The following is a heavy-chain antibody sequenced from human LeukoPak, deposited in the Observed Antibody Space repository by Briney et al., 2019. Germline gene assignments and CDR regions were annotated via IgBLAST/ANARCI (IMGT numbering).Heavy chain of an antibody. D-gene: IGHD6-13*01. Sequence: GGSLRLSCAASGFTFSNYWMHWVRQAPGKGLVWVSQINRDESSTNYADSVKGRFTISRDNAKNTLYLQMNSLRAEDTAVYYCARDPYPGIAAAGTNFDYWGQGTLVTVSS. CDR3: ARDPYPGIAAAGTNFDY. V-gene: IGHV3-74*01. CDR2: INRDESST. J-gene: IGHJ4*02. CDR1: GFTFSNYW.